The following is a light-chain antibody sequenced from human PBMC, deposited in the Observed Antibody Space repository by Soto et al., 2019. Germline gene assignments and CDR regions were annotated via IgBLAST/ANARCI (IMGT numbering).Light chain of an antibody. V-gene: IGLV1-44*01. CDR1: SSNIGSNM. J-gene: IGLJ2*01. CDR3: AAWDDSLNGVV. CDR2: SHN. Sequence: QSVLTQPPSASGTPGQRVTISCSGSSSNIGSNMVNWYQQLPGTAPKLLIYSHNQRPSGVPDRFSGSKSGTSASLAISGLQSEDEADYYCAAWDDSLNGVVFGGGTQLTVL.